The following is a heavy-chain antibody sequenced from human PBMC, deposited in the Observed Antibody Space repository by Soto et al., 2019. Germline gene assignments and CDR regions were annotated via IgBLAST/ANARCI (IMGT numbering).Heavy chain of an antibody. CDR2: IYYSGST. D-gene: IGHD4-17*01. CDR1: GGSISSGDYY. V-gene: IGHV4-30-4*01. Sequence: SETLSLTCTVSGGSISSGDYYWGWIRQPPGKGLEWIGYIYYSGSTYYNASLKSRVTISVDTSKNQFSLKLSSVTAADTAVYYCARVPAVTNNYYYYGMDVWGQGTTVTVSS. J-gene: IGHJ6*02. CDR3: ARVPAVTNNYYYYGMDV.